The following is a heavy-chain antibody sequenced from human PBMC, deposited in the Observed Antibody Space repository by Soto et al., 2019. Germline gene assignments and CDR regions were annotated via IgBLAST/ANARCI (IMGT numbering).Heavy chain of an antibody. V-gene: IGHV4-39*01. J-gene: IGHJ4*02. CDR1: GGSISSSSYY. D-gene: IGHD3-16*01. CDR3: AGWYYDYIWGSFPFDF. CDR2: IYYSGST. Sequence: PSETLSLTCTVSGGSISSSSYYWGWIRQPPGKGLEWIGSIYYSGSTYYNPSLKSRVTISVDTSKNQFSLKLSSVTAADTAVYYCAGWYYDYIWGSFPFDFWGQGTLVTVSS.